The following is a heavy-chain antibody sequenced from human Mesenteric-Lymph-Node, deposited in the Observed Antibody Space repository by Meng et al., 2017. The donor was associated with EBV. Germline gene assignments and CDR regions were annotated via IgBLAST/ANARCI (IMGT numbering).Heavy chain of an antibody. V-gene: IGHV4-34*01. J-gene: IGHJ4*02. Sequence: QVQLQQGGARLLKPSATPSLTCAVDGASFSGYYWSWIRQPPGKGLEWIGEINESGSTKYNPSLKSRVIISVDTSKNQFSLKLTSVTAADTAVYYCASSGADDFWSDHYYFFNYWGQGTLVTVSS. CDR2: INESGST. CDR3: ASSGADDFWSDHYYFFNY. D-gene: IGHD3-3*01. CDR1: GASFSGYY.